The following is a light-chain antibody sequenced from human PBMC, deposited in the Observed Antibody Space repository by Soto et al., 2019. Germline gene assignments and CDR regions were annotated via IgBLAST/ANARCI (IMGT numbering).Light chain of an antibody. CDR2: DAS. V-gene: IGKV1-5*01. Sequence: DVQLTQAPSTLSASVGDRVTITCRASQSIGNWLAWYQQKPGKAPNLLIYDASTLENGVPSRFSGSASGTDFTLTISSLQPYDFATYYCQQYNSYSPRTFGQGTKAAIK. CDR3: QQYNSYSPRT. J-gene: IGKJ1*01. CDR1: QSIGNW.